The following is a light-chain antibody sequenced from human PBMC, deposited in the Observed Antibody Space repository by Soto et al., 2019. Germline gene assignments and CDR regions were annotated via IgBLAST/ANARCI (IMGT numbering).Light chain of an antibody. V-gene: IGKV1-33*01. CDR1: QDIDNY. CDR2: DAS. CDR3: QQYDNAPYT. Sequence: DIQMTQSPSSLSASIGDSVTISCQASQDIDNYLNWYQQKPGKAPELLISDASSLEAGVPSRFSGSGSGTEFTFTISSLQPQDSATYYCQQYDNAPYTFGQGTKLEIK. J-gene: IGKJ2*01.